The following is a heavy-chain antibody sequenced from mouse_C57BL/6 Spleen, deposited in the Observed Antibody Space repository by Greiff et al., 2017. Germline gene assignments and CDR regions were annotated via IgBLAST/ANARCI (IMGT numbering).Heavy chain of an antibody. D-gene: IGHD1-1*01. Sequence: VQLQQPGAELVMPGASVKLSCKASGYTFTSYWMHWVKQRPGQGLEWIGEIDPSDSYTNYNQKFKGKSTLTVDKSSSTAYMQLSSLTSEDSAVYYGARSAYYDGSSYWYFDGWGTGTTLTVSS. J-gene: IGHJ1*03. CDR2: IDPSDSYT. CDR3: ARSAYYDGSSYWYFDG. CDR1: GYTFTSYW. V-gene: IGHV1-69*01.